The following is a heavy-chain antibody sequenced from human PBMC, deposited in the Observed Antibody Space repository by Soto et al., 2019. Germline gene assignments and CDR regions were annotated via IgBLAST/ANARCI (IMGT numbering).Heavy chain of an antibody. D-gene: IGHD4-4*01. CDR2: ISYDGSNK. J-gene: IGHJ2*01. CDR3: AKPLWRNDYNWGYFDL. CDR1: GFTFSSYA. V-gene: IGHV3-30-3*02. Sequence: GGSLRLSCAASGFTFSSYAMHWVRQAPGKGLEWVAVISYDGSNKYYADSVKGRFTISRDNSKNTLYLQMNSLRAEDTAVYYCAKPLWRNDYNWGYFDLWGRGTLVTVSS.